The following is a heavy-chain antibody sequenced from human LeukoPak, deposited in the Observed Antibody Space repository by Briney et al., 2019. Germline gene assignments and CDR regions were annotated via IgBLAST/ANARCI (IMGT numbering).Heavy chain of an antibody. D-gene: IGHD1-26*01. CDR1: GYSFTTYR. CDR3: ARQGYSGTYNWFDP. V-gene: IGHV5-51*01. J-gene: IGHJ5*02. CDR2: ISPGDSDT. Sequence: GESLKISCKGSGYSFTTYRTGWVRQMPGKGLEWMGIISPGDSDTRYSPSFQGQVTISADKSISTAYLQWSSLKASDTAMYYCARQGYSGTYNWFDPWGQGTLVTVSS.